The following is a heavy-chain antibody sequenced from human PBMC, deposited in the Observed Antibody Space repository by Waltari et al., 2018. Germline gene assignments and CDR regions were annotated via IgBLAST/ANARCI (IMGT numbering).Heavy chain of an antibody. V-gene: IGHV1-69-2*01. CDR3: ANSMSGPRVQ. Sequence: EAQLIQSGAQVKSPGATVKVSCQAFEYIFTNYYMHWMQQVPGKGPEWMARLDPENGATEFADRFQGRRTVTADTSTDTAYMELSGLTSEDTATYYCANSMSGPRVQWGQGTQVTVSP. CDR2: LDPENGAT. CDR1: EYIFTNYY. D-gene: IGHD3-3*01. J-gene: IGHJ4*02.